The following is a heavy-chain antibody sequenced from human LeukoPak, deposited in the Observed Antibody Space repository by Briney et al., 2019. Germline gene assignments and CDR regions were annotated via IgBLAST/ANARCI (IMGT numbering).Heavy chain of an antibody. CDR1: GGSISSYY. D-gene: IGHD3-3*01. Sequence: TASETLSLTCTVSGGSISSYYWSWIRQPPGKGLEWIGYIYYSGSTNYNPSLKSRVTISVDTSKNQFSLKLSSVTAADTAVYYCARGLRVRTFGELSWYIDVWGKGTTVIVSS. V-gene: IGHV4-59*08. CDR3: ARGLRVRTFGELSWYIDV. CDR2: IYYSGST. J-gene: IGHJ6*03.